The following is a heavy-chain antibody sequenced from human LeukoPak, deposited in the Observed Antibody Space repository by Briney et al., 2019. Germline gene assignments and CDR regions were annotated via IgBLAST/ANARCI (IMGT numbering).Heavy chain of an antibody. CDR2: INHSGST. J-gene: IGHJ4*02. Sequence: SETLSLTCAVYGGPFSGYYWGWIRHPPGKGLEWIGEINHSGSTNYNPSLKSRVTISVDTSKNQFSLKLSSVTAADTAVYYCARGGAAAGQIADYWGQGTLVTVSS. V-gene: IGHV4-34*01. CDR3: ARGGAAAGQIADY. D-gene: IGHD6-13*01. CDR1: GGPFSGYY.